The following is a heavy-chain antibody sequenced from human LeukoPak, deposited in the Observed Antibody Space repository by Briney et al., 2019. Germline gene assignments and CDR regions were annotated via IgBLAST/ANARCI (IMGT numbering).Heavy chain of an antibody. Sequence: PGESLKISCKGSGYSFTSYWIGWVRQMPGKGLEWMGIIYPGDSDTRYSPSFQGQVTISADKSISTAYLQWSSLKASDTAMYYCARLPQFQLWVHQPLNYWGQGTLVTVSS. CDR2: IYPGDSDT. CDR3: ARLPQFQLWVHQPLNY. V-gene: IGHV5-51*01. J-gene: IGHJ4*02. D-gene: IGHD5-18*01. CDR1: GYSFTSYW.